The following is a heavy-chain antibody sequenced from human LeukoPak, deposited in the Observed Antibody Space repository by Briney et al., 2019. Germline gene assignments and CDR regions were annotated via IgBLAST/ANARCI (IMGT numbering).Heavy chain of an antibody. V-gene: IGHV3-23*01. CDR2: ISGSGGST. D-gene: IGHD1-26*01. CDR1: GFTFSSYA. Sequence: GGSLRLSCAASGFTFSSYAMSWVRQAPGKGLEWVSAISGSGGSTYYADSVKGRFTISRDSSKNILYLQMNSLRAEDTAVYYCARDGGTGSFRAFDCWGQGTLVTVSS. J-gene: IGHJ4*02. CDR3: ARDGGTGSFRAFDC.